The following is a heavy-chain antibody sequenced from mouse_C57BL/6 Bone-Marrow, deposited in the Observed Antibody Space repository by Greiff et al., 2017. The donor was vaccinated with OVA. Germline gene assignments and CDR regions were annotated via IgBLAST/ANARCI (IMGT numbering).Heavy chain of an antibody. V-gene: IGHV7-3*01. J-gene: IGHJ2*01. CDR3: ARGGYDAYYFDY. Sequence: EVKLVESGGGLVQPGGSLSLSCAASGFTFTDYYMSWVRQPPGKALEWLGFIRNKANGYTTEYSAYVKGRFTISRDNSQSILYLQMNALRAEDSATYYCARGGYDAYYFDYWGQGTTLTVSS. CDR1: GFTFTDYY. CDR2: IRNKANGYTT. D-gene: IGHD2-2*01.